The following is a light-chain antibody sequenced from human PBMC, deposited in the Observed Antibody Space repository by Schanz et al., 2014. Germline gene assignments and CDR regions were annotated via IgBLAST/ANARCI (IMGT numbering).Light chain of an antibody. CDR2: DAS. Sequence: DIQMTQSPSTLSASVGDRVTITCRASQSISSWLAWYQLKPGKAPKLLIYDASSLESGVPSRFSGSGSGTEFTLTISSLQPEDFATYYCQQYNSYSRRTFGQGTKVEIK. CDR3: QQYNSYSRRT. CDR1: QSISSW. V-gene: IGKV1-5*01. J-gene: IGKJ1*01.